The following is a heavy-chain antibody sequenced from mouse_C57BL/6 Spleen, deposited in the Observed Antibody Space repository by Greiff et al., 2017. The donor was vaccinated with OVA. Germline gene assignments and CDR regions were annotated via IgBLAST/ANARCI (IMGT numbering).Heavy chain of an antibody. Sequence: VKLMESGAELVKPGASVKISCKASGYAFSSYWMNWVKQRPGKGLEWIGQIYPGDGDTNYNGKFKGKATLTADKSSSTAYMQLSSLTSEDSAVYFCARRAPYYAMDYWGQGTSVTVSS. CDR3: ARRAPYYAMDY. V-gene: IGHV1-80*01. J-gene: IGHJ4*01. CDR1: GYAFSSYW. D-gene: IGHD3-3*01. CDR2: IYPGDGDT.